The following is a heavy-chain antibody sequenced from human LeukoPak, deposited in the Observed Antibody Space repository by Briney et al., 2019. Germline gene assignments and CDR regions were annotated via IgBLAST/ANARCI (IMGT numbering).Heavy chain of an antibody. CDR2: INPSGGST. CDR1: GYTFTSYY. CDR3: VRDTIFGVVMTYYFDY. Sequence: GASVKVSCKASGYTFTSYYMHWVRQAPGQGLEWMGIINPSGGSTSYAQKFQGRVTMTRDTSTGTVYMELSSLRSEDTAVYYCVRDTIFGVVMTYYFDYWGQGTLVTVSS. D-gene: IGHD3-3*01. V-gene: IGHV1-46*01. J-gene: IGHJ4*02.